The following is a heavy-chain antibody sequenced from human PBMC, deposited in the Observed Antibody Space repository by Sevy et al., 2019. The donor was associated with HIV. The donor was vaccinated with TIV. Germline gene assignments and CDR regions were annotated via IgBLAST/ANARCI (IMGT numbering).Heavy chain of an antibody. V-gene: IGHV5-51*01. CDR3: ARLKGWAYSSPNWFDP. CDR1: GYNFTSHW. Sequence: GESLKISCTTSGYNFTSHWIAWVRQLPGKGLEWMGIFYPDDYDSSYSPSFKGHVTISADTSMGTAYLQWNRLKASDSAVYYCARLKGWAYSSPNWFDPWGQGTLVTVSS. CDR2: FYPDDYDS. D-gene: IGHD4-4*01. J-gene: IGHJ5*02.